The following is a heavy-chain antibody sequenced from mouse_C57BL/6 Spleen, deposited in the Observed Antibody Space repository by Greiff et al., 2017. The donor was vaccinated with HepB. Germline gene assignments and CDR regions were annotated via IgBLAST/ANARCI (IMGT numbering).Heavy chain of an antibody. J-gene: IGHJ4*01. CDR3: ARRRGSRDAMDY. CDR1: GYAFSSYW. D-gene: IGHD1-1*01. V-gene: IGHV1-80*01. CDR2: IYPGDGDT. Sequence: VMLVESGAELVKPGASVKISCKASGYAFSSYWMNWVKQRPGKGLEWIGQIYPGDGDTNYNGKFKGKATLTADKSSSTAYMQLSSLTSEDSAVYFCARRRGSRDAMDYWGQGTSVTVSS.